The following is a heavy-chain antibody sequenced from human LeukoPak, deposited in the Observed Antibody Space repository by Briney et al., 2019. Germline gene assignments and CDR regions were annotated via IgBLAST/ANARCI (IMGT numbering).Heavy chain of an antibody. J-gene: IGHJ4*02. CDR1: GGSISSYY. V-gene: IGHV4-4*07. CDR3: ARLAADSSSPTLDY. Sequence: SETLSLTCTVSGGSISSYYWSWIRQPAGKGLEWIGRIYTSGSTNNNPSLKSRVTISVDTSKNQLSLKLSSVTAADTAVYYCARLAADSSSPTLDYWGQGTLVTVSS. CDR2: IYTSGST. D-gene: IGHD6-13*01.